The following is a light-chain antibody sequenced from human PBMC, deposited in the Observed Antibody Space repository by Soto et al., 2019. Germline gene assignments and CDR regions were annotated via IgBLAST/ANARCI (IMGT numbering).Light chain of an antibody. Sequence: QSALTQPASVSGSPGQSITISCTGTSNDIGTYNYVSCDQQHPGKAPKLMIYDVTARPSGVSNRFSGSKSGNTASLTISGIQPDDEADYYCSSCTSSTTHVTFGGGTKLTVL. J-gene: IGLJ2*01. CDR3: SSCTSSTTHVT. CDR1: SNDIGTYNY. V-gene: IGLV2-14*03. CDR2: DVT.